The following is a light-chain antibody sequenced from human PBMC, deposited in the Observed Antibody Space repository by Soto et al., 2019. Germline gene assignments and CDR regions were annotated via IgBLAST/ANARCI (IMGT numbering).Light chain of an antibody. V-gene: IGLV1-44*01. J-gene: IGLJ2*01. CDR1: SSNIGSNT. CDR2: SNN. Sequence: QSALTQPPSASGTPGQRVTISCSGSSSNIGSNTVNWYQQLPGTAPKLLIYSNNQRPSGVPDRFSGSKSGTSASLAITGLQAEDEADYYCQSYDSSLSEEVFGGGTKLTVL. CDR3: QSYDSSLSEEV.